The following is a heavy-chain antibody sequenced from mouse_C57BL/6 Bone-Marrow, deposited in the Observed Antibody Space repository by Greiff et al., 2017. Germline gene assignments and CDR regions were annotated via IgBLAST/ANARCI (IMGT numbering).Heavy chain of an antibody. J-gene: IGHJ2*01. CDR3: ARGVNYGGYYFDV. CDR1: GHTFTTYP. Sequence: QVQLQQSGTVLARPGASVKMSCKASGHTFTTYPIEWMKQNHGKSLEWIGNFHPYNDDTKYNEKFKGKATLTVEKSSSTVYLELSRLTSDDSAVYYCARGVNYGGYYFDVWGTGTTLTVSS. CDR2: FHPYNDDT. D-gene: IGHD2-4*01. V-gene: IGHV1-47*01.